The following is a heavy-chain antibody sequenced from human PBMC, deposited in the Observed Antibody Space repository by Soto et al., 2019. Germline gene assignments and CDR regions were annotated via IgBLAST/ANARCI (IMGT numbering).Heavy chain of an antibody. CDR1: GYTFTGYY. D-gene: IGHD6-19*01. Sequence: ASVKVSCKASGYTFTGYYMHWVRQAPGQGLELMRWINTNSGCTNYAQKFQGRVTMTRDTSISPAYMELSRLSTDDTAVYYCASQYSSGWYFDPWGQGTLVTVSS. CDR3: ASQYSSGWYFDP. CDR2: INTNSGCT. V-gene: IGHV1-2*02. J-gene: IGHJ5*02.